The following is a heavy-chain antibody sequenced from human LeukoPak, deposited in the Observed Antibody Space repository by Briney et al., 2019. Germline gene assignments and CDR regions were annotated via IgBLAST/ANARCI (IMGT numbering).Heavy chain of an antibody. CDR1: GYTFTSYD. CDR2: MNPNSGNT. V-gene: IGHV1-8*02. D-gene: IGHD4-17*01. CDR3: ARDRTTVTTSAMGY. Sequence: GASVKVSCKASGYTFTSYDINWVRQATGQGLEWMGWMNPNSGNTGYAQKFQGRVTMTRNTSISTAYMELSSLRSEDTAVYYCARDRTTVTTSAMGYWGQGTLVTVSS. J-gene: IGHJ4*02.